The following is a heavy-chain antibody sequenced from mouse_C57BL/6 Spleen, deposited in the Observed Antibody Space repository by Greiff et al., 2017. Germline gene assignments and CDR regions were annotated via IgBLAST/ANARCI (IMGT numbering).Heavy chain of an antibody. CDR1: GYTFTSYW. Sequence: QVQLQQPGAELVKPGASVKMSCKASGYTFTSYWITWVKQRPGQGLEWIGDIYPGSGSTNYNEQFKRKATLTVETSSSTAYMHLSSLTSEDSAVYYCARSLYYCGSSLLDYWGQGTTLTVSS. J-gene: IGHJ2*01. CDR3: ARSLYYCGSSLLDY. CDR2: IYPGSGST. V-gene: IGHV1-55*01. D-gene: IGHD1-1*01.